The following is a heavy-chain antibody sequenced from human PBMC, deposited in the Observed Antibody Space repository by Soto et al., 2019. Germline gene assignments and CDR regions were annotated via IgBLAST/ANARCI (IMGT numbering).Heavy chain of an antibody. CDR1: EFTFSTYA. CDR2: ISGTGGGT. V-gene: IGHV3-23*01. D-gene: IGHD1-1*01. CDR3: ARDPNCDHLGAFDF. J-gene: IGHJ3*01. Sequence: EVQLLESGGGLVQPGGSLRLSCAGSEFTFSTYAMTWVRQAPGKGLEWVSSISGTGGGTSYTDSVKGRFTISRDNSRNTVYLQMNSLRAEDTALYYCARDPNCDHLGAFDFRGQGTMVTVSS.